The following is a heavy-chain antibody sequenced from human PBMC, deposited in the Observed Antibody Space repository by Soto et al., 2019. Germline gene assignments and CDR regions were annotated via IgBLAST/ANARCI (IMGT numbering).Heavy chain of an antibody. CDR2: ISGSGGST. Sequence: EVQLLESGGGLVQPGGSLRLSCAASGFTFSSYAMSWVRQAPGKGLEWVSAISGSGGSTYYADSVKGRFTISRDNSKNTLYLQMNSLRAEDTAVYYCAKDRELTYYYGSGLLDYWGQGTLVTVSS. J-gene: IGHJ4*02. CDR3: AKDRELTYYYGSGLLDY. CDR1: GFTFSSYA. D-gene: IGHD3-10*01. V-gene: IGHV3-23*01.